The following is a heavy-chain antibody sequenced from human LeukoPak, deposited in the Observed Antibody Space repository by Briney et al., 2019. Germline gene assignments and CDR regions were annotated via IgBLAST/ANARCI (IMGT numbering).Heavy chain of an antibody. D-gene: IGHD3-10*02. CDR1: GFTVSNNY. J-gene: IGHJ6*02. CDR2: IYPGGIT. CDR3: ARHVYPYGMDV. V-gene: IGHV3-53*01. Sequence: GESLRLSCAASGFTVSNNYMTWVCQAPGKGLECVSVIYPGGITAYADSVKGRFTISRDNSKNTLYLHMNSLRAEDTALYYCARHVYPYGMDVWGQGTMVTVSS.